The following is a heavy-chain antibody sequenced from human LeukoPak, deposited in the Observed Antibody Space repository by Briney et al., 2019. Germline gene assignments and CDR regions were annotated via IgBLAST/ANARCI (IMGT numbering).Heavy chain of an antibody. Sequence: PSETLSLTCAVYGGSFSGYYWSWIRQHPGKGLEWIGYIYYSGSTYYNPSLKSRVTISVDTSKNQFSLKLSSVTAADTAVYYCARVGDHYYYGMDVWGQGTTVTVSS. V-gene: IGHV4-31*11. D-gene: IGHD3-16*01. CDR3: ARVGDHYYYGMDV. J-gene: IGHJ6*02. CDR1: GGSFSGYY. CDR2: IYYSGST.